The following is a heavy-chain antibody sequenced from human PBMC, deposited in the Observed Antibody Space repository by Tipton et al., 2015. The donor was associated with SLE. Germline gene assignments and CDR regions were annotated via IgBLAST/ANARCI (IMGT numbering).Heavy chain of an antibody. CDR3: ARATSSYLTSFYFDS. J-gene: IGHJ4*02. CDR1: GYTFSSYP. Sequence: QVQLVQSGSELKKPGASVKVSCKASGYTFSSYPLIWVRQAPGQGLEWMGGLNTNTGNPTYAQGFTGRFVFSLDTSVSTAYLQISSLKAEDTAVYYCARATSSYLTSFYFDSWGQGALVTVSS. CDR2: LNTNTGNP. D-gene: IGHD6-6*01. V-gene: IGHV7-4-1*02.